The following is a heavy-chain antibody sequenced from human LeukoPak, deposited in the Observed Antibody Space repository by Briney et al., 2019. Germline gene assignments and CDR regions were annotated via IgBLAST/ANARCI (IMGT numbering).Heavy chain of an antibody. CDR3: ARATGYYDFWSGYFDY. D-gene: IGHD3-3*01. V-gene: IGHV3-21*01. CDR2: ISSGYST. Sequence: GGSLRLSCAASGFTFSTYAMTWVRQAPGAGLEWVSAISSGYSTYYADSVKGRFTISRDNAKNSLYLQMNSLRAEDTAVYYCARATGYYDFWSGYFDYWGQGTLVTVSS. CDR1: GFTFSTYA. J-gene: IGHJ4*02.